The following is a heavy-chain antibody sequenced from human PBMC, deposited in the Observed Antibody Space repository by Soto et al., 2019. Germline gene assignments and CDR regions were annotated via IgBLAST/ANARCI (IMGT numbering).Heavy chain of an antibody. D-gene: IGHD3-22*01. CDR1: GGTFSSYA. J-gene: IGHJ4*02. CDR3: ARDLYYYDSSGYYPYFDY. V-gene: IGHV1-69*13. Sequence: ASVKVSCKASGGTFSSYAISWVRQAPGQGLEWMGGIIPIFGTATYAQKFQGRVTITADESTSTAYMELSSLRSEDTAVYYCARDLYYYDSSGYYPYFDYWGQGTLVTVSS. CDR2: IIPIFGTA.